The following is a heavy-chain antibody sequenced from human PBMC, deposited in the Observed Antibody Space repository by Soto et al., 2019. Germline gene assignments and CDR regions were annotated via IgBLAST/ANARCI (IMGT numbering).Heavy chain of an antibody. Sequence: PSETLSLTCTVSGGSISSGGYYWGWIRQHPGKGLEWIGYIYYSGSTYYNPSLKSRVTISVDTSKNQFSLKLSSVTAADTAVYYCARDPGLRFLEWLPKPGYYYYGMDVWGQGTTVTVSS. J-gene: IGHJ6*02. V-gene: IGHV4-31*03. CDR3: ARDPGLRFLEWLPKPGYYYYGMDV. CDR1: GGSISSGGYY. D-gene: IGHD3-3*01. CDR2: IYYSGST.